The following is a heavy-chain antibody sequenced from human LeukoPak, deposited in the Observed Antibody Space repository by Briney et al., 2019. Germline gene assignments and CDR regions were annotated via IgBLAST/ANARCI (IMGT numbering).Heavy chain of an antibody. CDR1: GFTFSRYS. CDR3: ARSLVFDY. Sequence: GGSLRLSCAASGFTFSRYSMKWVRQAPGKGMEWVSSISSSSSYIYYAGSVKGRFTISGDNAKNSLYLQINSLRAEDTAVYYCARSLVFDYWGQGTLVTVSS. V-gene: IGHV3-21*01. D-gene: IGHD5/OR15-5a*01. CDR2: ISSSSSYI. J-gene: IGHJ4*02.